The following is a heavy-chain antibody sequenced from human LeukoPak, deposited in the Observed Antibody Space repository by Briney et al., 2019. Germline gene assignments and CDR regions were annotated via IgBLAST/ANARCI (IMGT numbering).Heavy chain of an antibody. J-gene: IGHJ4*02. CDR2: IYYSGST. Sequence: PSETLSLTCTVSGGSISSGDYYWSWIRQPPGKGLEWIGYIYYSGSTYYNPSLKSRLTISVDTSKNQFSLKLSSVTAADTAVYYCARGRTVLGWFIDYWGQGTLVTVSS. V-gene: IGHV4-30-4*08. CDR1: GGSISSGDYY. CDR3: ARGRTVLGWFIDY. D-gene: IGHD3-3*01.